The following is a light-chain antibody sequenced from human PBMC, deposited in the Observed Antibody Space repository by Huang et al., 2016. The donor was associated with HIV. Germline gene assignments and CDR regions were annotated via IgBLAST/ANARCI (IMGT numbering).Light chain of an antibody. Sequence: IVMTQSPVTLSVSPGESAALSCRASQRVSGNCAWAQQRPGQAPRLLIYGASTRAIGVPARFSGSGSGREFTLTISSLQSEDFAVYYCQQYYNWPGFTFGGGTKVEI. V-gene: IGKV3-15*01. J-gene: IGKJ4*01. CDR1: QRVSGN. CDR2: GAS. CDR3: QQYYNWPGFT.